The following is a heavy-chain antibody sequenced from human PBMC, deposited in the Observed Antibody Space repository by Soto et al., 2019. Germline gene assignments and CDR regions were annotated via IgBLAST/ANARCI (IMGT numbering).Heavy chain of an antibody. CDR1: GFSVSDNH. D-gene: IGHD3-10*01. V-gene: IGHV3-53*01. J-gene: IGHJ6*02. CDR3: ARDKGLDINMVRGVVMTAGNGVDV. CDR2: IYGDGST. Sequence: LRLSCVVSGFSVSDNHMIWVRQAPGKGLEWVSVIYGDGSTYYADSVKGRFTISRDNSKNTVFLQMSSLRAEDTAMYYCARDKGLDINMVRGVVMTAGNGVDVWGQGTTVTVSS.